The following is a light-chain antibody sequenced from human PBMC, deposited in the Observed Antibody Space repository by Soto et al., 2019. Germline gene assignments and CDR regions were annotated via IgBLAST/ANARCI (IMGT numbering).Light chain of an antibody. V-gene: IGLV2-23*03. CDR2: EGS. J-gene: IGLJ2*01. Sequence: QSVLTQPASVSGSPGQSITISCTGTSIDVGSYNLVSWYQQHPGKAPKLMIYEGSKRPSGVSNRFSGSKSGNTASLTISGLQAEDEADYYCCSYAGSSTFVVFXGGTKITVL. CDR1: SIDVGSYNL. CDR3: CSYAGSSTFVV.